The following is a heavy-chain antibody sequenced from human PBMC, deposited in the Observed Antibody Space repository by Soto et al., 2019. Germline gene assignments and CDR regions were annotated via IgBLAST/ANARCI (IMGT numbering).Heavy chain of an antibody. Sequence: PGGSLRLSCAASGFTFSSYAMHWVRQAPGKGLEWVAVISYDGSNKYYADSVKGRFTISRDNSKNTLYLQMNSLRAEDTAVYYCARNYGSGSYWEGYYYGMDVWGQGTTVTVSS. J-gene: IGHJ6*02. CDR1: GFTFSSYA. D-gene: IGHD3-10*01. CDR3: ARNYGSGSYWEGYYYGMDV. V-gene: IGHV3-30-3*01. CDR2: ISYDGSNK.